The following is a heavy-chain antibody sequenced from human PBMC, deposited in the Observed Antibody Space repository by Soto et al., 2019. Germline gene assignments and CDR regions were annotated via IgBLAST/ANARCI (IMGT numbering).Heavy chain of an antibody. CDR2: IYHGGST. CDR3: ARLSFSYGVDV. V-gene: IGHV4-4*02. J-gene: IGHJ6*02. Sequence: PSETLSLTCAVSGGSISSANWWTLFRQPPGKGLEWIGEIYHGGSTSYNPSLKSRVTLSLDKFKNHFSLNLTSVTAADTAVYYCARLSFSYGVDVWGQGTTVTVSS. CDR1: GGSISSANW.